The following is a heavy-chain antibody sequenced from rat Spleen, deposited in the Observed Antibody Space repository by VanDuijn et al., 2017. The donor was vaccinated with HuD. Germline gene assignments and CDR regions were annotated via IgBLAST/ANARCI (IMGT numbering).Heavy chain of an antibody. CDR3: ARSDTLAAMGHY. CDR1: GFSLTSFA. D-gene: IGHD1-2*01. V-gene: IGHV2-15*01. Sequence: QVQLKESGPGLVQPSQTLSLTCTVSGFSLTSFAVNWVRQPPGKGLEWMGGIWGDGSTNYNSPLNSRLSISRDTSKSQIFLKMNNLQTEDTAMYFCARSDTLAAMGHYWGQGVMVTVSS. J-gene: IGHJ2*01. CDR2: IWGDGST.